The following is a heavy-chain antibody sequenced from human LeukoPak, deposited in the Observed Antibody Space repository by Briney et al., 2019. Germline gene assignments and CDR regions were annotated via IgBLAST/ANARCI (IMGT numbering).Heavy chain of an antibody. CDR2: INHSGST. V-gene: IGHV4-34*01. J-gene: IGHJ4*02. CDR3: ARRVRATVTTGVDY. D-gene: IGHD4-11*01. CDR1: GGSFSGYY. Sequence: PSETLSLTCAVYGGSFSGYYWSWIRQPPGKGLEWIGEINHSGSTNYNPSLKSRVTISIDTSKNQFSLKLSSVTAADTAVYYCARRVRATVTTGVDYWGQGTLVTVSS.